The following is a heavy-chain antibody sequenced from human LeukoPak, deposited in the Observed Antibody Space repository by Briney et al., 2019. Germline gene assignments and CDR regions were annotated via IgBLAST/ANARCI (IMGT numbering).Heavy chain of an antibody. J-gene: IGHJ6*02. CDR1: GYTFTAYY. CDR3: ARALKYYDILTGQERRVYYYYGMDV. CDR2: IIPIFGTA. Sequence: ASVKVSCKASGYTFTAYYIHWVRQAPGQGLEWMGGIIPIFGTANYAQKFQGRVTITADESTSTAYMELSSLRSEDTAVYYCARALKYYDILTGQERRVYYYYGMDVWGQGTTVTVSS. D-gene: IGHD3-9*01. V-gene: IGHV1-69*13.